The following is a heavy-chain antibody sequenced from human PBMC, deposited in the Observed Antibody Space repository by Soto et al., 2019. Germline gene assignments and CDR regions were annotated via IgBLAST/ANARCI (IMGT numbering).Heavy chain of an antibody. CDR1: GGTFSSYA. CDR2: IIPIFGTA. CDR3: AKNPEKYYYGMDV. J-gene: IGHJ6*02. Sequence: QVQLVQSGAEVKKPGSSVKVSCKASGGTFSSYAISWVRQAPGQGLEWMGGIIPIFGTADYAQKFQGRVTITADESTSTAYVELSRLRSEDTAVYYCAKNPEKYYYGMDVWGQGTTVTVSS. V-gene: IGHV1-69*12.